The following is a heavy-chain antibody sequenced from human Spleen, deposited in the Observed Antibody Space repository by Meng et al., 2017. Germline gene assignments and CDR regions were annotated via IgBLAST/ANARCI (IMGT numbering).Heavy chain of an antibody. CDR2: VYHSGRT. CDR3: DGGYSYGYVGRTGRHY. CDR1: GYSISSGSY. J-gene: IGHJ4*02. D-gene: IGHD5-18*01. V-gene: IGHV4-38-2*01. Sequence: SQTLSLTCAVSGYSISSGSYWGWIRQPPGKRLEWVGSVYHSGRTPYNPSLKSRVTISLDTSKNQFSLTLSSVTAADTAVYYCDGGYSYGYVGRTGRHYWGQGTLVTVSS.